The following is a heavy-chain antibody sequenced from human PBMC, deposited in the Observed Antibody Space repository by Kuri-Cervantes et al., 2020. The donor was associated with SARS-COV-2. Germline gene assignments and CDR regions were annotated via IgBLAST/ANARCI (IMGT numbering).Heavy chain of an antibody. J-gene: IGHJ3*02. CDR1: GGTFSSYA. Sequence: SVKVSCKASGGTFSSYAISWVRQAPGQGLEWMGGIIPIFGTANYAQKFQGRVTITTDESTSTAYMELRSLRSDDTAVYYCARGVGSSWYVDDAFDIWGQGTMVTVSS. CDR2: IIPIFGTA. V-gene: IGHV1-69*05. D-gene: IGHD6-13*01. CDR3: ARGVGSSWYVDDAFDI.